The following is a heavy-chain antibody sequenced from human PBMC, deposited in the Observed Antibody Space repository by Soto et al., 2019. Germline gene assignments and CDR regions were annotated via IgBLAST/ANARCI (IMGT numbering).Heavy chain of an antibody. CDR2: ISDTRGS. Sequence: KTSSSXSLTCTLGVCCIISHYWTWIRHPPGKRLEWIAYISDTRGSSYNPSLKSRGTISLDRSKNQFSLKLTSVTAADTAISYCAKKTYGESDYWGQGTLVPASS. D-gene: IGHD4-17*01. CDR3: AKKTYGESDY. V-gene: IGHV4-59*11. J-gene: IGHJ4*02. CDR1: VCCIISHY.